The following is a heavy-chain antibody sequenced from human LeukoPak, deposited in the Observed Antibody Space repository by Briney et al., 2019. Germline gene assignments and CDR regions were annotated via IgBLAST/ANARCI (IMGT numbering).Heavy chain of an antibody. CDR1: GSTFSSYA. CDR2: ISGSGGST. D-gene: IGHD3-3*01. V-gene: IGHV3-23*01. CDR3: AKDPRAYDFWSGLFDY. Sequence: GGSLRLSCAASGSTFSSYAMSWVRQAPGKGLEWVSAISGSGGSTYYADSVKGRFTISRDNSKNTLYLQMNSLRAEDTAVYYCAKDPRAYDFWSGLFDYWGQGTLVTVSS. J-gene: IGHJ4*02.